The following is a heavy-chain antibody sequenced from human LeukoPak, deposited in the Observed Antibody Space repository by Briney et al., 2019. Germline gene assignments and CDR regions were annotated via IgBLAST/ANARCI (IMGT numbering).Heavy chain of an antibody. D-gene: IGHD2-2*02. J-gene: IGHJ4*02. CDR1: GYTFTGYY. CDR2: INPNSGGT. V-gene: IGHV1-2*02. CDR3: ARDAGGACSSTSCYRWDFDY. Sequence: GASVKVSCKASGYTFTGYYMHWVRQAPGQGLEWMGWINPNSGGTNYAQKFQGRVTMTRDTSNSTAYMELSRLRSDDTAVYYCARDAGGACSSTSCYRWDFDYWGQGTLVTVSS.